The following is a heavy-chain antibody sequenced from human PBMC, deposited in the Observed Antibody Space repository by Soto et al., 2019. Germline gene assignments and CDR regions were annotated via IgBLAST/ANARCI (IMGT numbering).Heavy chain of an antibody. Sequence: QVQLVQSGAEVKKPGASVKVSCKASGYTFSNYGISWVRQAPGQGLEWMGRVSPYNGNTNYEQKLQGRVTMTTDTSTSTAYMELRSLRSDDTAVYYCARDRGYNWNDGWFDPWGQGTLVTVSS. J-gene: IGHJ5*02. D-gene: IGHD1-20*01. CDR3: ARDRGYNWNDGWFDP. CDR2: VSPYNGNT. V-gene: IGHV1-18*01. CDR1: GYTFSNYG.